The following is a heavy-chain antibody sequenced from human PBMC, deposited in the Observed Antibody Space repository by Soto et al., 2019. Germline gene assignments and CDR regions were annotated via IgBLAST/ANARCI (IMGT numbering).Heavy chain of an antibody. Sequence: QVQLVESGGGVVQPGRSLRLSCAASGFTFSSYGMHWVRQAPGKGLEWVAVIWYDGSNKYYADSVKDRFTISRDNSKNTLYLQMNSLRAEDTAVYYCARDLRAFDIWVQVTMVTVSS. CDR2: IWYDGSNK. CDR3: ARDLRAFDI. CDR1: GFTFSSYG. J-gene: IGHJ3*02. V-gene: IGHV3-33*01.